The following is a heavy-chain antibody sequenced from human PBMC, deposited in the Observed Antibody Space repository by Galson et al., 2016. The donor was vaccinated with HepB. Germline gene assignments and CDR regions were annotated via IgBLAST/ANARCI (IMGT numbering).Heavy chain of an antibody. CDR2: IWYDGSNK. Sequence: SLRLSCAASGFTFSSYGMHWVRQAPGKGLEWVAVIWYDGSNKYYADSVKGRFTISRDNSKNTLYLQMNSLRAADTAVYYCARGGRYLEWLLKAFDIWGQGTMVTVSS. CDR1: GFTFSSYG. CDR3: ARGGRYLEWLLKAFDI. D-gene: IGHD3-3*01. V-gene: IGHV3-33*01. J-gene: IGHJ3*02.